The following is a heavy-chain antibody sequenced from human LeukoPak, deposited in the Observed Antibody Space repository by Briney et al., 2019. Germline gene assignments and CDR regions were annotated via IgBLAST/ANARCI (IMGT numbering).Heavy chain of an antibody. V-gene: IGHV4-34*01. D-gene: IGHD1-14*01. J-gene: IGHJ4*02. CDR2: INHSGYT. CDR3: TRAVAGHPD. CDR1: GVPFSNYY. Sequence: SETLSLTCGVSGVPFSNYYWSWVRQSPRQGLEWIGEINHSGYTNYNPSPKSRVTMSIDTSKNQFSLKLTSVTAADAGVYYCTRAVAGHPDWGQGTLVTVSS.